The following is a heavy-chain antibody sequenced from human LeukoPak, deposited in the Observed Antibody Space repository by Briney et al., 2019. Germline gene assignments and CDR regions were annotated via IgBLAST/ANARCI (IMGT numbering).Heavy chain of an antibody. V-gene: IGHV3-23*01. CDR1: GFTFSRYA. D-gene: IGHD6-13*01. CDR2: ISGSGGST. Sequence: HPGGSLRLSCAASGFTFSRYAMSWVRQAPGKGLEWVSAISGSGGSTYYADSVKGRFTISRDNSKNTLYLQMNSLRAEDTAVYYCAKGFSYSSSWYSVPYYYGMDVWGQGTTVTVSS. CDR3: AKGFSYSSSWYSVPYYYGMDV. J-gene: IGHJ6*02.